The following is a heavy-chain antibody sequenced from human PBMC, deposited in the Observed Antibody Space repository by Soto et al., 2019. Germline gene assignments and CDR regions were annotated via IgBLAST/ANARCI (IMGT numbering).Heavy chain of an antibody. V-gene: IGHV3-30-3*01. Sequence: GGSLRLSCAASGFTFSSYAMHWVRQAPGKGLEWVAVISYDGSNKYYADSVKGRFTISRDNSKNTLYLQMNSLRAEDTAVYYCARVWRGAAAGTLYYYYGMDVWGQGTTVTVSS. CDR2: ISYDGSNK. CDR1: GFTFSSYA. CDR3: ARVWRGAAAGTLYYYYGMDV. J-gene: IGHJ6*02. D-gene: IGHD6-13*01.